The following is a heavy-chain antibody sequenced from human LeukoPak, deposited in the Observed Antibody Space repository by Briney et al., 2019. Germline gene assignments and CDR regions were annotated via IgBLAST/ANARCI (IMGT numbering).Heavy chain of an antibody. Sequence: PSETLSLTRTVPGGSLSMGDYYWSSARQPPGKGLGWIVYIHYSGSTYYNPSLKSRATMSVDTSKNQCSLKLSYVTAADTAVYYCARGREQWVSTDYWGQGTLVTVSS. CDR1: GGSLSMGDYY. J-gene: IGHJ4*02. CDR2: IHYSGST. CDR3: ARGREQWVSTDY. V-gene: IGHV4-30-4*08. D-gene: IGHD6-19*01.